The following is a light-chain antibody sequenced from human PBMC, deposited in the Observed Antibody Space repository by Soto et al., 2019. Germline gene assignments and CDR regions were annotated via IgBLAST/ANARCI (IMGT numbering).Light chain of an antibody. Sequence: EIVLTQSPGTLSLSPGERATLSCRASQSVSSNLAWYQQKPGQAPRLLIHGASTRATGIPARFSGSGSGTEFTLTISSMQSEDFAVYYCQQYNNCPSWTFGQGTKVDI. V-gene: IGKV3-15*01. J-gene: IGKJ1*01. CDR3: QQYNNCPSWT. CDR2: GAS. CDR1: QSVSSN.